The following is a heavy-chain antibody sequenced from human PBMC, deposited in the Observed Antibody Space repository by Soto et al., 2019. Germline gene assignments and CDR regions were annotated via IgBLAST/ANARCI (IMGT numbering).Heavy chain of an antibody. J-gene: IGHJ4*02. D-gene: IGHD3-22*01. CDR3: ARRYYDSSGHHDY. CDR2: IYYSGST. CDR1: GGSISSGGYY. V-gene: IGHV4-31*03. Sequence: QVQLQESGPGLVKPSQTLSLTCTVSGGSISSGGYYWSWIRQHPGKGLEWIGYIYYSGSTYYNPSPEGRGSIHVDPSKNQVSLKLSSVTAADTAVYYCARRYYDSSGHHDYWGQGTLVTVSS.